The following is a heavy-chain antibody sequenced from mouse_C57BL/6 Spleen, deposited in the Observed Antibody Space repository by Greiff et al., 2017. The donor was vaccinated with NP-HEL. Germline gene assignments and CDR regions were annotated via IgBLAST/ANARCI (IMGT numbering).Heavy chain of an antibody. CDR1: GFNIKDDY. Sequence: EVQLQQSGAELVRPGASVKLSCTASGFNIKDDYMHWVKQRPEQGLEWIGWIDPENGDTEYASKFQGKATITADTSSNTAYLQLSSLTSEDSAVYCCTTPHYYGSQAWFAYWGQGALVTVSA. V-gene: IGHV14-4*01. CDR2: IDPENGDT. CDR3: TTPHYYGSQAWFAY. D-gene: IGHD1-1*01. J-gene: IGHJ3*01.